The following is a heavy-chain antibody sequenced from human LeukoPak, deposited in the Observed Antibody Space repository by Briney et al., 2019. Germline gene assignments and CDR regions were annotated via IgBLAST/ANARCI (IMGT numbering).Heavy chain of an antibody. CDR1: RFTFSSYA. Sequence: GGSLRLSCAASRFTFSSYAMSWVRQAPGMRLEWVPTIGGSGGGIYYADSVKGRFTISRDNSQSTLYLQMNSLRAEDTAVYYCAKCRGFGDSYDSWGQGTLVTVSS. CDR2: IGGSGGGI. D-gene: IGHD3-10*01. V-gene: IGHV3-23*01. J-gene: IGHJ4*02. CDR3: AKCRGFGDSYDS.